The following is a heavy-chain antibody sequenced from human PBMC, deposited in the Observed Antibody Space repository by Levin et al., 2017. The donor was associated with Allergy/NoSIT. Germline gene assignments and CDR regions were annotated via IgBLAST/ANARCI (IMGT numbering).Heavy chain of an antibody. D-gene: IGHD3-10*01. CDR1: GFIFNNYA. J-gene: IGHJ6*02. Sequence: GGSLRLSCAASGFIFNNYAFHWVRQAPGKGLEWVAVIAHDGSNKYYADSVKGRLTISRDDSESAVYLQMNSLRAEDTAVYYCASHFSMIRGYDNYGMDVWGQGTTVTVSS. V-gene: IGHV3-30-3*01. CDR2: IAHDGSNK. CDR3: ASHFSMIRGYDNYGMDV.